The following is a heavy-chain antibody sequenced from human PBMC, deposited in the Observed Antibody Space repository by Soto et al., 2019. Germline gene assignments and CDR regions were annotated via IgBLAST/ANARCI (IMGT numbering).Heavy chain of an antibody. J-gene: IGHJ1*01. Sequence: GESLKISCAASGFTFSSYAMSWVRQAPGKGLEWVSAISGSGGSTYYADSVKGRFTISRDNSKNTLYLQMNSLRAEDTAVYYCAKDEGYSSGWYLAEYFQHWGQGTLVTVSS. CDR2: ISGSGGST. CDR1: GFTFSSYA. D-gene: IGHD6-19*01. V-gene: IGHV3-23*01. CDR3: AKDEGYSSGWYLAEYFQH.